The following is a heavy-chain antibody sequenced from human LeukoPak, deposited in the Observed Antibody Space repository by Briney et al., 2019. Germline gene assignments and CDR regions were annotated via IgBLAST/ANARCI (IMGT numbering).Heavy chain of an antibody. J-gene: IGHJ4*02. CDR1: GFSVSSNY. Sequence: GGSLRLSCAASGFSVSSNYMSWVRQAPWKGLEWVSLIYSGGSTYYADSVKGRFTISRDNSKNTLYLQLNSLRAEDTAVYYCARDHYCGGDCAFDSWGQGTLVTVSS. CDR2: IYSGGST. CDR3: ARDHYCGGDCAFDS. V-gene: IGHV3-66*02. D-gene: IGHD2-21*01.